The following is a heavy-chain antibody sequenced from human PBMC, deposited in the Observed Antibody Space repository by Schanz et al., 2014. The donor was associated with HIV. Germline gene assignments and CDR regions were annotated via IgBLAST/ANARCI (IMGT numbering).Heavy chain of an antibody. Sequence: EVQLLESGGGLEQPGGSLRLSCAASGFNFNNYAMTWVRQAPGKGLEWVSSISESGGRTYYADSVNGRFTISRDNSKNTLYLQMTTLRIDDTAVYYCAKAKGSYSATTFYFDFWGQGTLVTVSS. CDR2: ISESGGRT. J-gene: IGHJ4*02. CDR3: AKAKGSYSATTFYFDF. D-gene: IGHD1-26*01. CDR1: GFNFNNYA. V-gene: IGHV3-23*01.